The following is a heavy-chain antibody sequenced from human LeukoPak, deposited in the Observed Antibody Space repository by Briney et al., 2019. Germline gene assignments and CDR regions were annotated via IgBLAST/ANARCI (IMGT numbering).Heavy chain of an antibody. J-gene: IGHJ4*02. V-gene: IGHV3-23*01. Sequence: GGSLRLSCAASGFTFSTYAMSWVRQAPGKGLEWVSGIGGVGFDARTYAADSVKGRFTISRDNSKNTVFLQMNSLRDEDTALYYCAKYGGRDGAEDTFDYWGQGVLVTVSS. CDR2: IGGVGFDART. D-gene: IGHD3-16*01. CDR1: GFTFSTYA. CDR3: AKYGGRDGAEDTFDY.